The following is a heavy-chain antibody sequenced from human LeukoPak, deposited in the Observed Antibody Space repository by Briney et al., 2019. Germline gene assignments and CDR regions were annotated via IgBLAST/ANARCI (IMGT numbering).Heavy chain of an antibody. Sequence: GRSLRLSCAASGFTFSRHAMHWVRQAPGKGLQWVTVISDDGRNKYYTDSVKGRFTISRDNSKNTLYLQMISLRVEDTAVYYCARGRSGPLEWRAGRRQFNWFDPWGQGTLVTVSS. CDR1: GFTFSRHA. V-gene: IGHV3-30*04. CDR3: ARGRSGPLEWRAGRRQFNWFDP. CDR2: ISDDGRNK. J-gene: IGHJ5*02. D-gene: IGHD3-10*01.